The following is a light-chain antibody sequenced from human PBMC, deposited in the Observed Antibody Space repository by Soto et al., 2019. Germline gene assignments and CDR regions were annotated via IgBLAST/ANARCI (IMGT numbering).Light chain of an antibody. CDR2: DAS. CDR1: QTIGTW. CDR3: QQYSSFSRT. J-gene: IGKJ1*01. Sequence: DIQMTQSPSTLSASVGDRVTITCRASQTIGTWLAWYQQKPGKAPELLIYDASTLEGGVPSSFRCSVSLTDFSLTITGLQPYDFATFYCQQYSSFSRTFGQGTKVEFK. V-gene: IGKV1-5*01.